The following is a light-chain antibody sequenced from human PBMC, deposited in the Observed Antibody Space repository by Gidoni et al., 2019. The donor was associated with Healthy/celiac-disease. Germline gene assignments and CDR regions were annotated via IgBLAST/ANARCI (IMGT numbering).Light chain of an antibody. J-gene: IGKJ1*01. CDR2: AAS. CDR1: QSISNF. Sequence: DIQMTQSPSSLSASVGDRVIITCRASQSISNFLNWYQQKPGKAPKLLIYAASSLQSGVPSRFSGSGSETDFTLTISRLQHEDFATYYCQQSYSTPRTFGQGTKVEIK. CDR3: QQSYSTPRT. V-gene: IGKV1-39*01.